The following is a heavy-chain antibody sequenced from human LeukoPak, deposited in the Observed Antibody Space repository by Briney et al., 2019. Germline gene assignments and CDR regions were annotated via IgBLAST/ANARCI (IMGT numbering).Heavy chain of an antibody. CDR2: INHSGST. J-gene: IGHJ4*02. D-gene: IGHD3-3*01. CDR1: GGSFSGYY. Sequence: SETLSLTCAVYGGSFSGYYWSWIRQPPGKGLEWIGEINHSGSTTYNPSLKSRVTISVDTSKNQFSLKLSSVTAADTAVYYCARAIREYDFWSAATRSCYFDYWGQGTLSPSPQ. V-gene: IGHV4-34*01. CDR3: ARAIREYDFWSAATRSCYFDY.